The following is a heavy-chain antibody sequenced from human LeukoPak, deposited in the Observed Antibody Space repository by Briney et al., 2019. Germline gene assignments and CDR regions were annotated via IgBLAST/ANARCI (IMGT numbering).Heavy chain of an antibody. D-gene: IGHD3-10*01. CDR3: ARDQLRYYGSYGSDNYYSDMDF. CDR1: GYTLTSYA. V-gene: IGHV1-18*01. Sequence: GASVKVSCKASGYTLTSYAIAWVRQAPGQGLEWMGWISAYNGRTNYAQKFRGRVTMTTDTSTNTGYMELRSLSSDDTAVYFCARDQLRYYGSYGSDNYYSDMDFWGQGTTVTVSS. J-gene: IGHJ6*02. CDR2: ISAYNGRT.